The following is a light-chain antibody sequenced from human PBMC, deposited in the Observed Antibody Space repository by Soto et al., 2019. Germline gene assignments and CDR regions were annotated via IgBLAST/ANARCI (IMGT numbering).Light chain of an antibody. V-gene: IGLV2-14*01. CDR2: DVS. CDR1: SSDVGGYNY. J-gene: IGLJ1*01. Sequence: QSVLTQPASVSGSPGQSITISCTGTSSDVGGYNYVYWYQQHPGKAPKLMIYDVSNRPSGVSNRFSGSKSGNTASLTISGLQAEDEADYYCSSYTSSSTPRYVFGTGTKVTVL. CDR3: SSYTSSSTPRYV.